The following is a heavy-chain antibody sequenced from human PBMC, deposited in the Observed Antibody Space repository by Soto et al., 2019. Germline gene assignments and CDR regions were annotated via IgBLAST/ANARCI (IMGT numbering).Heavy chain of an antibody. CDR3: AKDSHWGIISPTHDH. CDR2: FDPEDGET. CDR1: GFTLTDLS. J-gene: IGHJ4*02. V-gene: IGHV1-24*01. D-gene: IGHD3-16*01. Sequence: ASVKVSCKVSGFTLTDLSMHWVRQAPGKGLEWMGRFDPEDGETIYAQKFQGRLTMTEDTSTDTAYMELSSLRSEDTAIYYCAKDSHWGIISPTHDHWGQGTLVTXSS.